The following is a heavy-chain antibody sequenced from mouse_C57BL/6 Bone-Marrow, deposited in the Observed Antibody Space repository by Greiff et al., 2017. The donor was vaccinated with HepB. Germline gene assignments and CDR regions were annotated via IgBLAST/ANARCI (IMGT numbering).Heavy chain of an antibody. V-gene: IGHV1-80*01. D-gene: IGHD2-3*01. Sequence: VKLVESGAELVKPGASVKISCKASGYAFSSYWMNWVKPRPGKGLEWIGQIYPGDGDTNYNGKFKGKATLTADKSSSTAYMQLSSLTSEDSAVYFCARGAGYYCPYFDYWGQGTTLTVSS. CDR2: IYPGDGDT. J-gene: IGHJ2*01. CDR1: GYAFSSYW. CDR3: ARGAGYYCPYFDY.